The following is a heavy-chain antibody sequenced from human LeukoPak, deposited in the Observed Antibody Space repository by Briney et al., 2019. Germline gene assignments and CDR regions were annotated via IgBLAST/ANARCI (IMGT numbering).Heavy chain of an antibody. CDR2: ISSSSSTI. D-gene: IGHD3-10*01. V-gene: IGHV3-48*01. CDR3: ARDRGGGYYMDV. CDR1: GFTFSSYA. J-gene: IGHJ6*03. Sequence: GGSLRLSCAASGFTFSSYAMSWVRQAPGKGLEWVSYISSSSSTIYYADSVKGRFTISRDNAKNSLYLQMNSLRAEGTAVYCCARDRGGGYYMDVWGKGTTVTISS.